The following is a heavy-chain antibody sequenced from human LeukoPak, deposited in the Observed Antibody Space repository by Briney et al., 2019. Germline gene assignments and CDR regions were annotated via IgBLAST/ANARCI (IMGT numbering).Heavy chain of an antibody. CDR1: GGTFSSYT. CDR3: ARDPGYYGSGSYYKRAFDI. Sequence: ASVKVSCKXSGGTFSSYTISWVRQAPGQGLEWMGRIIPILGIANYAQKFQGRVTITADKSTSTAYMELSSLRSEDTAVYYCARDPGYYGSGSYYKRAFDIWGQGTMVTVSS. D-gene: IGHD3-10*01. V-gene: IGHV1-69*04. CDR2: IIPILGIA. J-gene: IGHJ3*02.